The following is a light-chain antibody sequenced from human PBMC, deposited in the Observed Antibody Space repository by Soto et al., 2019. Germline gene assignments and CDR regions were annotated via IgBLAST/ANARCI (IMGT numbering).Light chain of an antibody. V-gene: IGLV1-47*01. CDR3: AAWDDSLSGRGV. CDR2: RNN. CDR1: SSNIGNNY. Sequence: QSVLTQPPSASGTPGQRVTISCSGSSSNIGNNYVYWYQMVPGTAPKLLIYRNNQRPSGLPDRFSGSRCGTSASLAISGLRSEDEADYYCAAWDDSLSGRGVFGGGTKLTVL. J-gene: IGLJ2*01.